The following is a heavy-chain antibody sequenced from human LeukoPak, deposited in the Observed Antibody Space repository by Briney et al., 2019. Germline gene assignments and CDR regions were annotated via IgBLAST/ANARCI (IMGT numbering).Heavy chain of an antibody. Sequence: GGSLRLSCAASGFTFSSYAMSWVRQAPGKGLEWVSAISGSGGSTYYADSVKGRFTISRDNSKNTLYLQMNSLRAEDTAVYYCAKGGDTGYSYGPHYFDYWGQGTLVTVSS. CDR3: AKGGDTGYSYGPHYFDY. D-gene: IGHD5-18*01. V-gene: IGHV3-23*01. J-gene: IGHJ4*02. CDR2: ISGSGGST. CDR1: GFTFSSYA.